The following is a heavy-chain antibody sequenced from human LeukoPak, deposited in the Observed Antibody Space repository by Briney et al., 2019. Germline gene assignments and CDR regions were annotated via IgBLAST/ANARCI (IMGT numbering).Heavy chain of an antibody. J-gene: IGHJ4*02. CDR1: GFSFSSYW. D-gene: IGHD2-15*01. Sequence: PGGSLRLSCAASGFSFSSYWMHWVRQAPGKGLVWVSRINSDESSTTYADSVKGRFTISRDNAKNTLYLQMNSLRAEDTAVYYCASRRGGIVGDYWGQGTLVTVSS. V-gene: IGHV3-74*01. CDR2: INSDESST. CDR3: ASRRGGIVGDY.